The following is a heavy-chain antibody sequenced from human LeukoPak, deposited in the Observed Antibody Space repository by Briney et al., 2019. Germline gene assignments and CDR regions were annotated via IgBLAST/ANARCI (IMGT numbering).Heavy chain of an antibody. CDR1: GYTFTGYY. CDR3: ARVDHGDPSTFDY. Sequence: ASVKVSCKASGYTFTGYYMHWVRQAPGQGLEWMGWINPNSGGTNYAQKFQGRVTMTRDTSISTAYMELSRLRSDDTAVYYCARVDHGDPSTFDYWGQGTLVTVSS. CDR2: INPNSGGT. J-gene: IGHJ4*02. D-gene: IGHD4-17*01. V-gene: IGHV1-2*02.